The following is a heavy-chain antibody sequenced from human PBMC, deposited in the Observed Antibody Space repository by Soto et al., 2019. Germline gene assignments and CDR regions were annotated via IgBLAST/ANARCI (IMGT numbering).Heavy chain of an antibody. CDR1: GFTVSSNY. CDR3: ARGGFLGGNSEREIGY. D-gene: IGHD2-21*02. V-gene: IGHV3-66*01. Sequence: EVQLVESGGGLVQPGGSLRLSCAASGFTVSSNYMSWVRQAPGKGLEWVSVIYSGGSTYYADSVKGRFPISRDNSKNTADFQMNRLRAGDTAVYYWARGGFLGGNSEREIGYWGPGTLVNVSS. CDR2: IYSGGST. J-gene: IGHJ4*02.